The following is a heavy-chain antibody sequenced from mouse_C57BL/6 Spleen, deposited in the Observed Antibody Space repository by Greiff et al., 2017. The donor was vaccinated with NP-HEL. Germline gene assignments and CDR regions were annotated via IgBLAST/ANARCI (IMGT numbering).Heavy chain of an antibody. CDR3: ARWYYGSSPNYAMGY. Sequence: QVQLQQPGAELVMPGASVKLSCKASGYTFTSYWMHWVKQRPGQGLEWIGEIDPSDSYTNYNQKFKGKSTLTVDKSSSTAYMQLSSLTSEDSAVYYGARWYYGSSPNYAMGYWGQGTSVTVAS. CDR2: IDPSDSYT. V-gene: IGHV1-69*01. D-gene: IGHD1-1*01. J-gene: IGHJ4*01. CDR1: GYTFTSYW.